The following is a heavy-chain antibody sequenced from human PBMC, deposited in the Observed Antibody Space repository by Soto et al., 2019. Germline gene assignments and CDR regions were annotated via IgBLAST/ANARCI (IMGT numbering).Heavy chain of an antibody. V-gene: IGHV3-23*01. Sequence: EVQLLESGGGLVQPGGSLRLSCAASGFTFSSYAMTWVRQAPGKGLEWVSTISRSGDSTYYRDSVKGRFTISRDNSKNTVYLQMNSLRAEDTAGYYCAKTDKFNPQSSGWANRFDYWGQGTLVIVSS. CDR2: ISRSGDST. CDR3: AKTDKFNPQSSGWANRFDY. CDR1: GFTFSSYA. D-gene: IGHD6-19*01. J-gene: IGHJ4*02.